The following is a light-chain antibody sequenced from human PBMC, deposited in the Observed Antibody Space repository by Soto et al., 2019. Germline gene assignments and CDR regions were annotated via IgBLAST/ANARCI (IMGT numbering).Light chain of an antibody. CDR1: QSVSSSQ. CDR3: QQYATSPRT. CDR2: GAS. Sequence: EIVLTQSPVILSLSPGESATLSCRASQSVSSSQVAWYQQKPGQAPRLLIYGASSRATGIPDRFSGVGSETDFTLTINRLETEDFAVYYWQQYATSPRTFGQGTKLEIK. J-gene: IGKJ2*02. V-gene: IGKV3-20*01.